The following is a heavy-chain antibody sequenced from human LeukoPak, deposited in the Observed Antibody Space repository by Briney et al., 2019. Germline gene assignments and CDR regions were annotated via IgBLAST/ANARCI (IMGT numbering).Heavy chain of an antibody. CDR3: ARDPNPAH. CDR2: IGSSGSTR. CDR1: GFTFSSYE. V-gene: IGHV3-48*03. J-gene: IGHJ4*02. Sequence: GGSLRLSCAASGFTFSSYEMIWVRQAPGKGLEWVSYIGSSGSTRYYTDSVKGRFLISRDNAKNSLFLQMNSLRAGDTAVYYCARDPNPAHWGQGTLVTVSS.